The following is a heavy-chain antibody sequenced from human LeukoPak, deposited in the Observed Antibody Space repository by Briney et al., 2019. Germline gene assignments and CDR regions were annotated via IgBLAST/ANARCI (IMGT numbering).Heavy chain of an antibody. CDR2: ISGSGGST. D-gene: IGHD3-9*01. V-gene: IGHV3-23*01. Sequence: GASLRLSCAASGFTFSSYAISWVRQAPGKGLEWVSAISGSGGSTYYADSVKGRSTISRDNSKNTLYLQMNSLRAEDTAVYYCAHVGFLTGYYKYHCGMDVWGQGTTVTVSS. CDR3: AHVGFLTGYYKYHCGMDV. CDR1: GFTFSSYA. J-gene: IGHJ6*02.